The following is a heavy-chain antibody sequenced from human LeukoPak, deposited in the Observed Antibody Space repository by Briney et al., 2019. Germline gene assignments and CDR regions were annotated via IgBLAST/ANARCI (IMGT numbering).Heavy chain of an antibody. CDR1: GFTFSSYS. Sequence: PGGSLRLSCAASGFTFSSYSMNWVRQAPGKGLEWVSSISSSSSYIYYADSVKGRFTISRDNAKNSLYLQMNSLRAEDTAVYYCARAPKWSRGGMDVWGKGTTVTVSS. D-gene: IGHD1-26*01. V-gene: IGHV3-21*01. CDR2: ISSSSSYI. CDR3: ARAPKWSRGGMDV. J-gene: IGHJ6*04.